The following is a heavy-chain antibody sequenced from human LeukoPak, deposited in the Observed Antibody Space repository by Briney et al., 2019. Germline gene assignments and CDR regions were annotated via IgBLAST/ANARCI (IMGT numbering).Heavy chain of an antibody. CDR3: ATRHDSSGYSLAYMDV. V-gene: IGHV3-33*01. CDR2: IWYDGSNK. Sequence: PGGSLRLSCAASGFTFSSYGMHWVRQAPGKGLEWVAVIWYDGSNKYYADSVKGRFTISRDNSKNTLYLQMNSLRAEDTAVYYCATRHDSSGYSLAYMDVWGQGTTVTVSS. D-gene: IGHD3-22*01. CDR1: GFTFSSYG. J-gene: IGHJ6*02.